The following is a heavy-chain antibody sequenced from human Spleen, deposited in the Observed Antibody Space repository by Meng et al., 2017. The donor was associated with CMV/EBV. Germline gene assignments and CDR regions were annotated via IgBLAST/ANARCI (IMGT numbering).Heavy chain of an antibody. V-gene: IGHV3-7*01. CDR3: TKLFDY. Sequence: GGSLRLSCAASGFTFSAYWMSWVRQAPGKGLQWLANINEDGSEKNYVDSVKGRFTISRDNAKNLLYLHMNSLRAEDTAVYFCTKLFDYWGQGILVTVSS. CDR2: INEDGSEK. J-gene: IGHJ4*02. CDR1: GFTFSAYW.